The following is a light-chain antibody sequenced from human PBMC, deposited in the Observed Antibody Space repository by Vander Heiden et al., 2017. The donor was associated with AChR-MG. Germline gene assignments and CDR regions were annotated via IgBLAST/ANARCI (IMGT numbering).Light chain of an antibody. V-gene: IGLV2-14*01. CDR1: SSDVGGYNY. CDR2: DVS. Sequence: QSALTQPASVSGSPGQSITISCTGTSSDVGGYNYVSWYQQHPGKAPKLMIYDVSKRPSGVSNRFSGSKSGNTASLTISGLQAEDEADYYCSSYTSSSTPVVFGTGTKVT. J-gene: IGLJ1*01. CDR3: SSYTSSSTPVV.